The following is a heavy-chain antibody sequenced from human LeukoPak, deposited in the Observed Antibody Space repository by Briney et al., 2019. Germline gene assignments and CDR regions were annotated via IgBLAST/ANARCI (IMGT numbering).Heavy chain of an antibody. CDR1: GGSFSGYY. D-gene: IGHD3-16*02. CDR3: ARAPYDYVWGSYRRTYDY. CDR2: TNHSGST. J-gene: IGHJ4*02. Sequence: SETLSLTCAVYGGSFSGYYWSWIRQPPGKGLEWIGETNHSGSTNYNPSLKSRVTISVDTSKNQFSLKLSSVTAADTAVYYCARAPYDYVWGSYRRTYDYWGQGTLVTVSS. V-gene: IGHV4-34*01.